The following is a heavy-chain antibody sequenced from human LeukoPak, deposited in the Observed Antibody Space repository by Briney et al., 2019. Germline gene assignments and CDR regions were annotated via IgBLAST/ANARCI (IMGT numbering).Heavy chain of an antibody. CDR1: GFTFSNCA. D-gene: IGHD2/OR15-2a*01. J-gene: IGHJ4*02. Sequence: PGGSLRLSCAASGFTFSNCAMSWVRQAPEKGLEWVSGISGSGSSTYYADSVKGRFTISRDNSENTLSLQMNSLRADDTAKYYCAKSCNSGNCYYNYWGQGTLVTVSS. CDR2: ISGSGSST. V-gene: IGHV3-23*01. CDR3: AKSCNSGNCYYNY.